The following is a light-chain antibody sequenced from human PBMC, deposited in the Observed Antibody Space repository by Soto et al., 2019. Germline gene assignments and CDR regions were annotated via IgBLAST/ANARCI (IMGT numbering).Light chain of an antibody. Sequence: DIQMTQSPSSLSASVGDRVTITCRASQSISSYLNWYQQKPGKAPKLLIYAASSLQSGVPSRFSGSGSGTDFTLTISRLQPEDFATYYCQPSYSTPQTFGQGTKVEIK. CDR2: AAS. CDR3: QPSYSTPQT. V-gene: IGKV1-39*01. J-gene: IGKJ1*01. CDR1: QSISSY.